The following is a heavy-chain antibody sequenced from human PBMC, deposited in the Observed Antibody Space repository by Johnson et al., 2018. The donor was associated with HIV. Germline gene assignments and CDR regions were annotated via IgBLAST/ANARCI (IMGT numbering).Heavy chain of an antibody. V-gene: IGHV3-30*02. CDR3: AESWDSGGIYDAVHI. CDR1: GFTFRDYG. Sequence: QVQLVESGGGVVQPRGSLRLSCAASGFTFRDYGMHWVRQAPGKGLEWVAFIQYDGSNKYYADSVRGRFTISRDNSKNTLYLQMNSLRAEDTAVYYCAESWDSGGIYDAVHIWGQGTMVTVSS. J-gene: IGHJ3*02. D-gene: IGHD2-15*01. CDR2: IQYDGSNK.